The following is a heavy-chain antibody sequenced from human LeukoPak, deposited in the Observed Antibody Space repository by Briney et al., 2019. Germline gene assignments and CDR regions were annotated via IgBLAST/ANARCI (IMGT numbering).Heavy chain of an antibody. CDR2: IYFSGST. V-gene: IGHV4-39*01. CDR3: ARLLAAATTDYFDC. Sequence: SSQTLSLTCTVSGGSISSSSYYCAWIRQPPGKGLQWIGSIYFSGSTYYNPSLKSRVTISVDTSKNQFSLKLSSVTAADTAVYYSARLLAAATTDYFDCWGQGTLVTVSS. J-gene: IGHJ4*02. CDR1: GGSISSSSYY. D-gene: IGHD6-13*01.